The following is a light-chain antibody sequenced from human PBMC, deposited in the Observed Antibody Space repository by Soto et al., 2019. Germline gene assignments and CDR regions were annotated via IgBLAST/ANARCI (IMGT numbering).Light chain of an antibody. Sequence: EIVMTQSPATLSVSPGERATLSCRASQSVSSNLAWFQQRPGQAPRLLMYDASTRATDIPARFSGSGSGTEFTLTISSLQSEDFAVYYCQQNNNWTRTFGQGTKV. J-gene: IGKJ1*01. CDR1: QSVSSN. V-gene: IGKV3-15*01. CDR2: DAS. CDR3: QQNNNWTRT.